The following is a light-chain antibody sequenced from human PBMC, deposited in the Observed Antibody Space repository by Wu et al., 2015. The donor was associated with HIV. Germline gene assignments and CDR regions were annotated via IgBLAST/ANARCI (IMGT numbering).Light chain of an antibody. CDR1: QDVANS. CDR3: QELNNDLWT. V-gene: IGKV1-6*02. CDR2: ATS. Sequence: AIQLTQSPSSLSAFVGDRVTTTCRASQDVANSLGWYQQKPGGAPRLLIYATSILQNWAPSRFSGRGSGTDFTLTISSLQAEDVATYYCQELNNDLWTFGQGTKVEVK. J-gene: IGKJ1*01.